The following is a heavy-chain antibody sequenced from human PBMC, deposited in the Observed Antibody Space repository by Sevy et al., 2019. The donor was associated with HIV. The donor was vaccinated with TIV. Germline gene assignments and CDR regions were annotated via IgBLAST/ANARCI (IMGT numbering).Heavy chain of an antibody. D-gene: IGHD3-9*01. Sequence: GGSLRLSCAASGFTFSSYSMNWVRQAPGKGLEWVSSISSSSSYIYYADSVKGRFTISKDNAKNSLYLQMSSLRAEDTAVYYCAREFDGGPDYWGQGTLVTVSS. CDR3: AREFDGGPDY. CDR1: GFTFSSYS. V-gene: IGHV3-21*01. CDR2: ISSSSSYI. J-gene: IGHJ4*02.